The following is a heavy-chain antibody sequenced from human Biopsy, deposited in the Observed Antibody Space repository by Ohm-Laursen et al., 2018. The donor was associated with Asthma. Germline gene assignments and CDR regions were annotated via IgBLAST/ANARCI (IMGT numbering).Heavy chain of an antibody. D-gene: IGHD3-9*01. Sequence: TLSLTCSVSGGSISSGGYYWSWIRQHPGKGLERIGYIYYSGSTYYNPSLKSRVTISVDTSKDQFSLKLSSVTAADTAVYYCARVPHYDILTGFTLRYYYGMDVWGQGTTVTVSS. J-gene: IGHJ6*02. V-gene: IGHV4-31*03. CDR2: IYYSGST. CDR3: ARVPHYDILTGFTLRYYYGMDV. CDR1: GGSISSGGYY.